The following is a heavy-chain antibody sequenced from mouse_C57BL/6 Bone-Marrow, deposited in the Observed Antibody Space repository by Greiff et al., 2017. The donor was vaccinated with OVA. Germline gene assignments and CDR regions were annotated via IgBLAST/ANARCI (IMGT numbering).Heavy chain of an antibody. Sequence: VMLVESGGGLVQPGESLKLSCESNEYEFPSHDMSWVRKTPEKRLELVAAINSDGGSTYYPDTMERRFIISRDNTKKTLYLQMSSLRSEDTALYYCARRGDSNYVRWYFDYWGQGTTLTVSS. CDR1: EYEFPSHD. CDR3: ARRGDSNYVRWYFDY. D-gene: IGHD2-5*01. CDR2: INSDGGST. V-gene: IGHV5-2*03. J-gene: IGHJ2*01.